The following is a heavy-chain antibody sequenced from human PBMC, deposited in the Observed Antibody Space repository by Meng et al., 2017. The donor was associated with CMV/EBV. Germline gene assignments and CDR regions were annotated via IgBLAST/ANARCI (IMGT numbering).Heavy chain of an antibody. Sequence: YLVGFGGGLVQPGGSLRLSCAASGLTISNYWMSWVRQAPGKGLEWVANIKKDGSEKYYVDSVKGRFSISRDNADNSLYLQMNNLRAEDTAVYYCRLGHYSQDWGQGTLVTVSS. V-gene: IGHV3-7*02. CDR3: RLGHYSQD. CDR1: GLTISNYW. D-gene: IGHD4-17*01. J-gene: IGHJ4*02. CDR2: IKKDGSEK.